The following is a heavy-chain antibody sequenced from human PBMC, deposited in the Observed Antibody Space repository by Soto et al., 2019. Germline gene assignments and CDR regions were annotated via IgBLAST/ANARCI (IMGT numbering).Heavy chain of an antibody. D-gene: IGHD1-26*01. V-gene: IGHV3-74*01. CDR3: ARASGSNIHFEY. Sequence: PVWSLRLSCSSSLLTFSSYWMHLVLHAPGKGLVWVSRINTDGSSTTYADSVKGRFTISRDNTKNTLYLQMNSLRVEDTAVYYCARASGSNIHFEYWGQGTLVTVSS. CDR1: LLTFSSYW. J-gene: IGHJ4*02. CDR2: INTDGSST.